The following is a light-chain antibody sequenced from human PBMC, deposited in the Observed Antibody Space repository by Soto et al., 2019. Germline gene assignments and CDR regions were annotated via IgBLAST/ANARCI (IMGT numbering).Light chain of an antibody. Sequence: EIVLTPSPATLSLSPWERATLSGRASQSLSSNFLAWYQQKPGQPPRLLIYDSSTRATGFPDRFSGSGSGTDFTLTIIRLEPEDFAVYYCQQYDSSGTFGQGTKVDIK. CDR3: QQYDSSGT. CDR2: DSS. V-gene: IGKV3-20*01. J-gene: IGKJ1*01. CDR1: QSLSSNF.